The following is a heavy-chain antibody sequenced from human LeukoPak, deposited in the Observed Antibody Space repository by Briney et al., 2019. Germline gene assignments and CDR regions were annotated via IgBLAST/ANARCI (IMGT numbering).Heavy chain of an antibody. V-gene: IGHV7-4-1*02. CDR1: GYTFTSYA. CDR3: ASRMVREISDAFDI. D-gene: IGHD3-10*01. Sequence: ASVKVSCKASGYTFTSYAMNWVRQAPGQGLEWMGWINTNTGNPTYAQGFTGRFVFSLDTSVSTAYLQISSLKAEDTAVYYCASRMVREISDAFDIWGQGTMVTVSS. J-gene: IGHJ3*02. CDR2: INTNTGNP.